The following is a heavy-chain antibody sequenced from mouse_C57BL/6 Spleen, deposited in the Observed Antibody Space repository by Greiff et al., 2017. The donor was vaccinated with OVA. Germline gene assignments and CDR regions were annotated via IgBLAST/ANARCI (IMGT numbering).Heavy chain of an antibody. CDR1: GFTFSDYY. J-gene: IGHJ1*03. CDR2: INYDGSST. V-gene: IGHV5-16*01. CDR3: ARGPYYYGSSYGYFDV. D-gene: IGHD1-1*01. Sequence: EVKLVESEGGLVQPGSSMKLSCTASGFTFSDYYMAWVRQVPEKGLEWVANINYDGSSTYYLDSLKSRFIISRDNAKNILYLQMSSLKSEDTATYYCARGPYYYGSSYGYFDVWGTGTTVTVSS.